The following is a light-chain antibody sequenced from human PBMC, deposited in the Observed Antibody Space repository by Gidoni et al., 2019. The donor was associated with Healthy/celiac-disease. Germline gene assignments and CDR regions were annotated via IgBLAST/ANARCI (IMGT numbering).Light chain of an antibody. Sequence: EIVLTQSPGTLSLSQGERATLSCRASQSVSSSYLAWYQQKPGQAPRLLIYVASSRATGIPDRFSGSGSGTDFTLTISRLEPEDFAVYYCQQYGSSPPNTFGQGTKVEIK. V-gene: IGKV3-20*01. CDR1: QSVSSSY. CDR2: VAS. CDR3: QQYGSSPPNT. J-gene: IGKJ1*01.